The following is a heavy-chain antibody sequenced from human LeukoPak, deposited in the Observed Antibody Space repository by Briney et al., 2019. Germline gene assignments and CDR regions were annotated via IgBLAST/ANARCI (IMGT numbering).Heavy chain of an antibody. D-gene: IGHD3-16*02. V-gene: IGHV1-2*02. CDR1: GYTFTGYY. Sequence: GASVKVSCKASGYTFTGYYMRWVRQAPGQGLEWMGWINPNSGGTNYAQKFQGRVTMTRDTSISTAYMELSRLRSDDTAVYYCARGRRISKYYFDYWGQGTLVTVSS. CDR3: ARGRRISKYYFDY. J-gene: IGHJ4*02. CDR2: INPNSGGT.